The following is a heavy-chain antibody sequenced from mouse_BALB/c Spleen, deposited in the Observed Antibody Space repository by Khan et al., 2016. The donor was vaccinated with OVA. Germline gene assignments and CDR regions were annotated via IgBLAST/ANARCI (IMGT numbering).Heavy chain of an antibody. J-gene: IGHJ3*01. V-gene: IGHV3-8*02. Sequence: EVQLQESGPSLVQPSQTLSLTCSVTGDSITSGFWSWVRKFPGNKLEYMGYMIYSGYTYYNPSLKGRFSITRHTSKNQYYLQLNSVTTEDTATYYCARSTDKDAVAYWGQGALVTVSA. CDR3: ARSTDKDAVAY. CDR2: MIYSGYT. D-gene: IGHD1-3*01. CDR1: GDSITSGF.